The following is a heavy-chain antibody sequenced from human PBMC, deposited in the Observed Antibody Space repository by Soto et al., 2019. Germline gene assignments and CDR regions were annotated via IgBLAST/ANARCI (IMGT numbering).Heavy chain of an antibody. CDR1: GGSINDYY. CDR2: IYHSGST. CDR3: XXXXXGYSYVYAHF. Sequence: QVQLQESGPRLVKPSETLSLTCNVSGGSINDYYWNWXRXTPGKGLEWIGYIYHSGSTNYNPALXXXXXXXXXXXXXXXXXXXXXXXXXXXXXXXXXXXXXGYSYVYAHFWGQGILVTVSS. V-gene: IGHV4-59*01. J-gene: IGHJ4*02. D-gene: IGHD5-18*01.